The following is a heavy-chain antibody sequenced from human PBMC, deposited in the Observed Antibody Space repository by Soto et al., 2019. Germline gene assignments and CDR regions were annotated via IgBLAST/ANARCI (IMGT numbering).Heavy chain of an antibody. CDR3: SSIAARPD. D-gene: IGHD6-6*01. Sequence: EVQLVESGGGLIHPGGSLRLSCAASGFTVSSKYMSWVRQAPGKGLEWVSVIYSGGSTYYADSVKGRFTISRDNSKNTLYLQMNSLRAEDTAVYYCSSIAARPDWGQGTLVTVSS. CDR1: GFTVSSKY. V-gene: IGHV3-53*01. J-gene: IGHJ4*02. CDR2: IYSGGST.